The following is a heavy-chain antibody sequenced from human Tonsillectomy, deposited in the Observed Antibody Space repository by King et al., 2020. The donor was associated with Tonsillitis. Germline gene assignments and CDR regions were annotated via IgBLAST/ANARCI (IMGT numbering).Heavy chain of an antibody. Sequence: VQLVESGGGLVQPGRSLRLSCTASGFTFGDYAMSWFRQAPGKGLEWVGFIRSKAYGGTTEYAASVKGRVTISRDDSKSIAYLQMNSLKTEDTAVYYCTRVRSIAAAGTGWFDPWGQGTLVTVSS. D-gene: IGHD6-13*01. CDR1: GFTFGDYA. V-gene: IGHV3-49*03. CDR3: TRVRSIAAAGTGWFDP. J-gene: IGHJ5*02. CDR2: IRSKAYGGTT.